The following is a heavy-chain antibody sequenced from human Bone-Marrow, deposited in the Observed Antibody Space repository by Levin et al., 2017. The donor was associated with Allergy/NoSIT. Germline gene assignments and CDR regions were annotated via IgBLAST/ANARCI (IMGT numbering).Heavy chain of an antibody. CDR3: AREASCGGDCYYGDY. CDR1: GYTFVDYY. Sequence: ASVKVSCRASGYTFVDYYIHWVRQAPGQGLEWMGIINPSGGTTSYAQNFKGRVTMTRDTSTSTVYMELNSLTFDDTAVYYCAREASCGGDCYYGDYWGQGTLVTVSS. D-gene: IGHD2-21*02. J-gene: IGHJ4*02. V-gene: IGHV1-46*01. CDR2: INPSGGTT.